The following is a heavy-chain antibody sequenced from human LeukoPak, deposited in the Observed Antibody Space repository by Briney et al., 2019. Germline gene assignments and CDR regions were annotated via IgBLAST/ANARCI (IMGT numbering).Heavy chain of an antibody. Sequence: GGSLRLSCAASGFTFSNYWMHWVRQAPGKGLEWVANISQDGSKKYYVDSVKGRFTISRDNAKNSLYLQMNSLRAEDTAVYYCARDLNDFWSGKVAFDIWGQGTMVTVSS. V-gene: IGHV3-7*01. J-gene: IGHJ3*02. D-gene: IGHD3-3*01. CDR1: GFTFSNYW. CDR3: ARDLNDFWSGKVAFDI. CDR2: ISQDGSKK.